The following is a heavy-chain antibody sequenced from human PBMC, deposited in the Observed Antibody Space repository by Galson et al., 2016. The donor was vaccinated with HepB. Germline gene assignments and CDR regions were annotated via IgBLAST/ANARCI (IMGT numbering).Heavy chain of an antibody. Sequence: SLRLSCADSGFSFVIYAMNWVRQAPGKGLEWVSSISGGGGDKYYADSVKGRFTISRDNSENRLYLQMNRLGVEYTAVYYCAKDRTVAPGNVCWFDPWGQGTLVTVSS. CDR3: AKDRTVAPGNVCWFDP. V-gene: IGHV3-23*01. D-gene: IGHD1-1*01. CDR2: ISGGGGDK. J-gene: IGHJ5*02. CDR1: GFSFVIYA.